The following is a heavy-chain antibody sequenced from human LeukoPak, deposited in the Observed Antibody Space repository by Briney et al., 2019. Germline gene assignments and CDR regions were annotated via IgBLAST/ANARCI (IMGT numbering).Heavy chain of an antibody. CDR1: GYTLSELS. Sequence: SVKVSCKVSGYTLSELSIHWVRQAPGQGLEWMGGIIPIFGTANHAQKFQGRVTITADESTSTAYMELSSLRSEDTAVYYCARVVGPYSSGWYSALVWFDPWGQGTLVTVSS. CDR3: ARVVGPYSSGWYSALVWFDP. CDR2: IIPIFGTA. J-gene: IGHJ5*02. V-gene: IGHV1-69*13. D-gene: IGHD6-19*01.